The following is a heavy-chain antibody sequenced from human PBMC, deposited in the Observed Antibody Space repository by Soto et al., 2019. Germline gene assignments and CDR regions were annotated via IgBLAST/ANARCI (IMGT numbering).Heavy chain of an antibody. V-gene: IGHV4-39*01. CDR3: ARLLGSGPFDY. J-gene: IGHJ4*02. CDR2: IYYSGSA. D-gene: IGHD3-16*01. CDR1: GGSVGSTSYY. Sequence: PSETLSLTCTVSGGSVGSTSYYWGWIRQPPGKGLEWIASIYYSGSAYYNPPLKSRVTISVDTSKNQFSLNLSSVTAADTAVYYCARLLGSGPFDYWGLGTLVTVSS.